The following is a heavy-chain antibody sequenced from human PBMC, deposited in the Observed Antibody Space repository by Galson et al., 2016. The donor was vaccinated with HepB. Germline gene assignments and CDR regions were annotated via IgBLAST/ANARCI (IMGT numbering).Heavy chain of an antibody. CDR1: RFTFSRSS. CDR3: ARTWYYSILSGYYPYFDD. J-gene: IGHJ4*02. Sequence: SLRLSCAASRFTFSRSSMTWFRQAPGKGLEWISYIGMSDTTIYYADSVKGRFTVSRDNANRSLYLQMNSLRAEDTAVYYCARTWYYSILSGYYPYFDDWGQGTLVTVSP. CDR2: IGMSDTTI. D-gene: IGHD3-9*01. V-gene: IGHV3-11*01.